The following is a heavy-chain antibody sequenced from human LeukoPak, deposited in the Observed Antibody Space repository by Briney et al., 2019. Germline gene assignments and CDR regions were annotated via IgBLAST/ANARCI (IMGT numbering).Heavy chain of an antibody. Sequence: GGSLRLYCAASGFAFSSYAMNWVRQAPGKGLEWVSAINGNGGSTYYADSVKGRFTISRDNSKNTLYLQMNSLRAEDTAMYYCTKAPPGKFDPWGQGTLVTVSS. J-gene: IGHJ5*02. CDR1: GFAFSSYA. V-gene: IGHV3-23*01. CDR3: TKAPPGKFDP. D-gene: IGHD3-10*01. CDR2: INGNGGST.